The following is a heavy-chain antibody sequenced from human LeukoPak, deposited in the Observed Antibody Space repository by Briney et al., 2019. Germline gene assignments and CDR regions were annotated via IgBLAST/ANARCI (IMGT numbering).Heavy chain of an antibody. D-gene: IGHD2-2*01. CDR2: INWNGGST. CDR3: ARGYCSSTSCYREVDY. Sequence: GGSLRLSCAASGFTFDDYGMSWVRQAPGKGLEWVSGINWNGGSTGYADSVKGRFTLYRDNAKNSLYLQMNSLRAEDTALYYCARGYCSSTSCYREVDYWGQGTLVTVSS. V-gene: IGHV3-20*04. J-gene: IGHJ4*02. CDR1: GFTFDDYG.